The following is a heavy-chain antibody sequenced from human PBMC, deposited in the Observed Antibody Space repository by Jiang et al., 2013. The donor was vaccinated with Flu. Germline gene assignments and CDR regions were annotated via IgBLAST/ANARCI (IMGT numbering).Heavy chain of an antibody. CDR3: ARASYFHYTSGYLDY. D-gene: IGHD3-22*01. V-gene: IGHV4-61*02. Sequence: GPGLVKPSQALSLTCSVSGGSVSSGDYYWAWIRQSAGKGLEWIGRIYTSGSIDYNPSLKSRVIISRDTSRNQVSLRLNSVTAADTAVYYCARASYFHYTSGYLDYWGQGTPVTVSS. J-gene: IGHJ4*02. CDR1: GGSVSSGDYY. CDR2: IYTSGSI.